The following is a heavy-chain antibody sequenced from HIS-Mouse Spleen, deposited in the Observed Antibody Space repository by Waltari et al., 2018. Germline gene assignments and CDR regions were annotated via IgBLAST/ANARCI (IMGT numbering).Heavy chain of an antibody. CDR2: ISYDGSNK. CDR1: GFTFSSYG. Sequence: QVQLVESGGGVVQPGRSLRRRCAAAGFTFSSYGMHWVRQAPGKGLEWVAVISYDGSNKYYADSVKGRFTISRDNSKNTLYLQMNSLRAEDTAVYYCAKDKHHAFDYWGQGTLVTVSS. V-gene: IGHV3-30*18. CDR3: AKDKHHAFDY. J-gene: IGHJ4*02.